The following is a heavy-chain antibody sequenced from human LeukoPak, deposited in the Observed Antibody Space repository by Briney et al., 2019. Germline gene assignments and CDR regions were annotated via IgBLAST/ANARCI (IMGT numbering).Heavy chain of an antibody. Sequence: QTGGSLRLSCAASGFTFSSYAMSWVRQAPGEGLEWVSAISGSGGSTYYADSVKGRFTISRDNYKNTLYLQMNSLRAEDTAVYYCAKPRLLSKLGTLFDYWGQGTLVTVSS. V-gene: IGHV3-23*01. CDR2: ISGSGGST. J-gene: IGHJ4*02. CDR1: GFTFSSYA. D-gene: IGHD1-1*01. CDR3: AKPRLLSKLGTLFDY.